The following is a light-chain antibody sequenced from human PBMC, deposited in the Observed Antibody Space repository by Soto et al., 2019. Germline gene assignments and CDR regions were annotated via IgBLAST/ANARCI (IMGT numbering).Light chain of an antibody. Sequence: EIVLTQSPGPLSLSPGERATLSCRASQGGSSNYLAWYQQKSGQAPRLLLYGTSSRATGIPERFSGSGSGTDFTLTISRLEPEDFAVYYCQHYGSSRTFGQGTKVDIK. CDR1: QGGSSNY. CDR2: GTS. J-gene: IGKJ1*01. V-gene: IGKV3-20*01. CDR3: QHYGSSRT.